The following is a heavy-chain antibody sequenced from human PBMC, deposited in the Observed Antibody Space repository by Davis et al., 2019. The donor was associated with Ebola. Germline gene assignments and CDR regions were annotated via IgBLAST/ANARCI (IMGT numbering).Heavy chain of an antibody. Sequence: ETLSLTCAVYGGSFSGYYWSWVRQAPGKGLEWVSCISTSSTYIYYADSVKGRFTISRDNAKNSLYLQLNSLRAEDTAVYYCARERRQLGYWGQGTLVTVSS. CDR1: GGSFSGYY. J-gene: IGHJ4*02. CDR3: ARERRQLGY. D-gene: IGHD6-6*01. V-gene: IGHV3-21*01. CDR2: ISTSSTYI.